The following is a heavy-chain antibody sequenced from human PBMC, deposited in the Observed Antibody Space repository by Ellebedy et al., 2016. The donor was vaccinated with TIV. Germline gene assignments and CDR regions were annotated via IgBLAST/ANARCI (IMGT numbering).Heavy chain of an antibody. CDR2: VYYNGRT. V-gene: IGHV4-31*03. CDR1: GDTISRGGYY. D-gene: IGHD4-17*01. CDR3: ARDYHDYGVDAFDV. Sequence: SETLSLTCSVSGDTISRGGYYWGWVRQHPGRGLEWLGHVYYNGRTDYNPSLKSRLTISVDTSQNHFSLNLTSVTGADTAVYYCARDYHDYGVDAFDVWGQGTMVTVSS. J-gene: IGHJ3*01.